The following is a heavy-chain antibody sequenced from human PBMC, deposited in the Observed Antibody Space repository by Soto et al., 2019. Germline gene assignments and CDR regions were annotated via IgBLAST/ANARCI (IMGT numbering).Heavy chain of an antibody. CDR1: GFTFSSYS. Sequence: XVSLRLSCAACGFTFSSYSMNWVRQAPGKGLEWVSYISSSISTIYYADSVKGRFTISRDNAKNSLYLQMNSLRDEDTAVYYCARGGSRWSSHKYWYFDLWGRGTLVTVSS. V-gene: IGHV3-48*02. J-gene: IGHJ2*01. CDR3: ARGGSRWSSHKYWYFDL. D-gene: IGHD6-19*01. CDR2: ISSSISTI.